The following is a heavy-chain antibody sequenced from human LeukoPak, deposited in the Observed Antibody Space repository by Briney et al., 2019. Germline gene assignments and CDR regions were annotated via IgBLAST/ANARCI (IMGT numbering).Heavy chain of an antibody. CDR3: ARGVEPLAANTVAY. CDR1: GFTVITND. V-gene: IGHV3-53*01. Sequence: LAGGSLRLSCAASGFTVITNDMTWVRQAPGKGLEWVSVLYSDGNTKYADSVQGRFTISRDNSKNTLYPEMNSLSPDDTAVYYCARGVEPLAANTVAYWGQGTLVTVSS. D-gene: IGHD1-14*01. J-gene: IGHJ4*02. CDR2: LYSDGNT.